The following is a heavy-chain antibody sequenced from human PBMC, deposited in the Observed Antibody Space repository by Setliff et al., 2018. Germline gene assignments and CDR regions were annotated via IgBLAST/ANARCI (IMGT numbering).Heavy chain of an antibody. CDR2: LQTYSGHT. V-gene: IGHV1-18*01. CDR3: ARYVHFANHFDY. D-gene: IGHD3-10*02. Sequence: ASVKVSCKASGDSIPKNAISWVRQAPGQGLKWMGWLQTYSGHTNYAQKFRGRATMTTDTSTRTAYLEVRSLRSDDTAVYYCARYVHFANHFDYWGQGTLVTVSS. CDR1: GDSIPKNA. J-gene: IGHJ4*02.